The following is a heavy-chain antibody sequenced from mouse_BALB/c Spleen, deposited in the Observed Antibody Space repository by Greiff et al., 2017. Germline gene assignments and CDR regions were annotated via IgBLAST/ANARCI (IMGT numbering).Heavy chain of an antibody. V-gene: IGHV1S81*02. CDR3: TRYTYLFNYAMDY. CDR2: INPSNGGT. D-gene: IGHD5-1-1*01. J-gene: IGHJ4*01. Sequence: VQLQQSGAELVKPGASVKLSCKASGYTFTSYYMYWVKQRPGQGLEWIGEINPSNGGTNFNEKFKSKATLTVDKSSSTAYMQLSSLTSEDSAVYYCTRYTYLFNYAMDYWGQGTTVTVSS. CDR1: GYTFTSYY.